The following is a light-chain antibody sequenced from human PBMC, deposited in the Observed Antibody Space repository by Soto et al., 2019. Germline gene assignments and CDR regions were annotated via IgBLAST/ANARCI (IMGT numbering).Light chain of an antibody. V-gene: IGKV1-39*01. J-gene: IGKJ3*01. CDR2: AAS. CDR1: QSTSGY. CDR3: QQSYSTGFT. Sequence: DIQMSQSPSPLCTSVGDRVTITCRASQSTSGYLNWDQQKPGTATKLMIYAASSLQSGVPSRCSGSGSGTDFTLAISSLQPEDFATYYCQQSYSTGFTVGPGTQVDTK.